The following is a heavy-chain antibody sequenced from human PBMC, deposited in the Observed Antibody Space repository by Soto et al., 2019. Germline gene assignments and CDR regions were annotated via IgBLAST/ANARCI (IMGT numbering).Heavy chain of an antibody. CDR1: GGSISSGDYY. Sequence: PSETLSLTCTVSGGSISSGDYYWSWIRQPPGKGLEWIGYIYYSGSTYYNPSLKSRVTISVDTSKNQFSLKLSSVTAADTAVYYCARTSPVLRFLEWSDYGMDVWGQGTTVTVS. CDR2: IYYSGST. V-gene: IGHV4-30-4*01. CDR3: ARTSPVLRFLEWSDYGMDV. D-gene: IGHD3-3*01. J-gene: IGHJ6*02.